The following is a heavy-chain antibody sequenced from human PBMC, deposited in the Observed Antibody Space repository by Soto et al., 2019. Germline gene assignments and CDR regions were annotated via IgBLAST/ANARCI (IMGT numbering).Heavy chain of an antibody. CDR1: GFTFSSYG. Sequence: QVQRVESGGGVVQPGMSLRLSCAASGFTFSSYGMHGVRQAPGKGMEWVAVIWYDGSNKYYADSVKGRFTISRDNSKNTLYLQMYSLRAEDTAVYYCARGEGYCSGGSCPPGNYWGQGTLVTVSS. V-gene: IGHV3-33*01. D-gene: IGHD2-15*01. CDR2: IWYDGSNK. J-gene: IGHJ4*02. CDR3: ARGEGYCSGGSCPPGNY.